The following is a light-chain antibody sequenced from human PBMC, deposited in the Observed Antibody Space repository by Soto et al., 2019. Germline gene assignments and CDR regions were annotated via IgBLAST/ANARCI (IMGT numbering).Light chain of an antibody. CDR1: SSNIGAGYD. CDR2: SNS. J-gene: IGLJ2*01. V-gene: IGLV1-40*01. Sequence: SVLTQPPSVSGAPGQRVTISCTGSSSNIGAGYDVHWYQQLPGTAPKLLMYSNSNRPSGVPDRFSGFKSGTSASLAITGLQAEDEADYYCQSYDSSLSGSVFGGGTKLTVL. CDR3: QSYDSSLSGSV.